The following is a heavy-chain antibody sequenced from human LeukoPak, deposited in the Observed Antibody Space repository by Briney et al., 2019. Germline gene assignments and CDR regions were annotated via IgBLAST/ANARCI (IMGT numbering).Heavy chain of an antibody. D-gene: IGHD3-9*01. J-gene: IGHJ3*02. CDR2: IYPGDSDT. CDR1: GYSFISYW. Sequence: GESLKISCKGTGYSFISYWIGWVRQMPGKGLEWMGIIYPGDSDTKYSPSFQGQVTISADKSISTAYLQWSSLKASDTAMYYCTRGDFDWLVSAFDIWGQGTMVTVSS. V-gene: IGHV5-51*01. CDR3: TRGDFDWLVSAFDI.